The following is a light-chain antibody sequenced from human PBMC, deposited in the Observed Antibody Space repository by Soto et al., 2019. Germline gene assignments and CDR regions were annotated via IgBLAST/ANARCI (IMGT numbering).Light chain of an antibody. CDR3: AAWDDSLSAVV. V-gene: IGLV1-47*01. J-gene: IGLJ2*01. CDR1: SSNIGRNY. CDR2: RNN. Sequence: QSVLTQPPSASGTPGQRVTISCSGSSSNIGRNYVYWYQQLPGTAPKLLIYRNNQRPSGVPDLFSGSKSGTSASLAISGLRSDDEADYYCAAWDDSLSAVVFGGGTKLTVL.